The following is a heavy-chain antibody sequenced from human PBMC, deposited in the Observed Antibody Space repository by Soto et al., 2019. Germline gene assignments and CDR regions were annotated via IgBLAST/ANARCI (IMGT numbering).Heavy chain of an antibody. CDR2: MNPNSGNT. CDR1: GYTFTSYD. J-gene: IGHJ4*02. V-gene: IGHV1-8*01. Sequence: QVQLVQSGAEVKKPGASVKVSCKASGYTFTSYDINWVRQATGQGLEWMGWMNPNSGNTGYAQKFQGRVTMTRNTAISAAYRELSSLGSEDTAVYYCASERSSGWYVDYWGQGTLVTVSS. CDR3: ASERSSGWYVDY. D-gene: IGHD6-19*01.